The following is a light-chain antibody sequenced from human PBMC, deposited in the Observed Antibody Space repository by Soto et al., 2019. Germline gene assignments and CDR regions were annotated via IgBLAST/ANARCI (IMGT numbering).Light chain of an antibody. CDR3: QQYHNELT. Sequence: DIQMTQSPSTLSASVGDRVTITWRASQTISSCLARYQHKPGKAPKLRVYEASTLKSGVPRRFSGRASGTESPPTISSLQEDDSASYYYQQYHNELTFGQGTKVDIK. CDR2: EAS. J-gene: IGKJ1*01. CDR1: QTISSC. V-gene: IGKV1-5*03.